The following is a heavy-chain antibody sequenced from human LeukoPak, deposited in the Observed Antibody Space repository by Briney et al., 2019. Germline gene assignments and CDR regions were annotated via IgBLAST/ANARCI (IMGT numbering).Heavy chain of an antibody. CDR2: ISSSSSYI. J-gene: IGHJ4*02. CDR3: AREREYSSSSTDY. V-gene: IGHV3-21*04. CDR1: GFTFSSYS. Sequence: PGGSLRLSCAASGFTFSSYSMNWVRQAPGKGLEWVSSISSSSSYIYYADSVKGRFTISRDNAKNSLYLQMNSLRAEDTALYYCAREREYSSSSTDYWGQGTLVTVSS. D-gene: IGHD6-6*01.